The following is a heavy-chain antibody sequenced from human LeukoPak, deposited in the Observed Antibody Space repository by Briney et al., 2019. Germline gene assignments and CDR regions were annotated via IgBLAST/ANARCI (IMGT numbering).Heavy chain of an antibody. CDR3: ASRTDEYSGGSPRQANYYFDY. CDR1: GGSLSGYY. J-gene: IGHJ4*02. Sequence: SETLSLTCAVYGGSLSGYYWSWIRQPPGKGLEWIGEINHSGSTNYNPSLKSRVTISVDTSKNQFSLKLSSVTAADTAVYYCASRTDEYSGGSPRQANYYFDYWGQGTLVTVSS. V-gene: IGHV4-34*01. CDR2: INHSGST. D-gene: IGHD2-15*01.